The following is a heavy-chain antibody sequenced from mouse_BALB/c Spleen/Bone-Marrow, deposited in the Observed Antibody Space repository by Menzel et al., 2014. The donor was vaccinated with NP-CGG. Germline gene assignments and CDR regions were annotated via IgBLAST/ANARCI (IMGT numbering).Heavy chain of an antibody. CDR3: ARRVWSRGGDY. CDR1: GFTFSSYT. V-gene: IGHV5-12-2*01. CDR2: ISNGGGST. D-gene: IGHD2-10*02. Sequence: EVQGVESGGGLVQPGGSLKLSCAASGFTFSSYTMSWVRQTPEKRLEWVAYISNGGGSTYYPDTVKGRFTISRDNAKNTLYLQMSSLKSEDTAMYYCARRVWSRGGDYWGQGTSVTLSS. J-gene: IGHJ4*01.